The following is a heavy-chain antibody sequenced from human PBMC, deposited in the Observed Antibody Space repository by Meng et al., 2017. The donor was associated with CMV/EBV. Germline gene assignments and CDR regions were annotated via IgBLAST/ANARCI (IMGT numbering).Heavy chain of an antibody. CDR3: ARDRLGSSDPDVNY. D-gene: IGHD3-16*01. Sequence: GESLNISCAATGFTFSSYEMNWVRQAPGKGLEWVSYISSSGSTIYYADSVKGRFTISRDNAKNSLYLQMNSLRAEDTAVYYCARDRLGSSDPDVNYWGQGTLVTVSS. CDR1: GFTFSSYE. J-gene: IGHJ4*02. V-gene: IGHV3-48*03. CDR2: ISSSGSTI.